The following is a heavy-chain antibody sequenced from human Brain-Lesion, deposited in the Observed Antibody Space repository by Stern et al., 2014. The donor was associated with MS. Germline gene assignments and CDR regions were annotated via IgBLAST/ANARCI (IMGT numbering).Heavy chain of an antibody. V-gene: IGHV3-30-3*01. D-gene: IGHD3-3*01. CDR3: ARSEGFWSGSHYYHYDFDV. Sequence: VQLVESGGGVVKPGGSLRLPCAASGFTFSSYAMHWVRQAPGKGLEWVAFISYDGDAEYYADSVKGGLTISRANSKNTQTVQINSLRTEVTAVDYCARSEGFWSGSHYYHYDFDVWGQGTTVTVSS. CDR2: ISYDGDAE. J-gene: IGHJ6*02. CDR1: GFTFSSYA.